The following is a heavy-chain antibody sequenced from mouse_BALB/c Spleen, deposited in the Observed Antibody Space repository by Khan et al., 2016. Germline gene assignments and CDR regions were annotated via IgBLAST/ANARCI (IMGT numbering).Heavy chain of an antibody. CDR2: FYPGSGSI. D-gene: IGHD1-1*01. J-gene: IGHJ2*01. Sequence: QVQLQQSGAELVKPGASVKLSCKASGYTFTEYIIHWVKQRSGQGLEWIGWFYPGSGSIKYNEKFKDKATLTADKSSSTAYMQLNSLTSEDSAVYFCKRHYYVYYFDYWGQGTTLTVSS. V-gene: IGHV1-62-2*01. CDR1: GYTFTEYI. CDR3: KRHYYVYYFDY.